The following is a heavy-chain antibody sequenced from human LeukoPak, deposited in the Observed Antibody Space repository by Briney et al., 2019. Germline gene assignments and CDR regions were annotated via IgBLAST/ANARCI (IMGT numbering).Heavy chain of an antibody. CDR3: ARGLIAVAGTGYYFDY. D-gene: IGHD6-19*01. V-gene: IGHV3-33*01. CDR2: IWYDGSNK. CDR1: GFTFSSYG. J-gene: IGHJ4*02. Sequence: PGGSLRLSCAASGFTFSSYGMHWVRQAPGKGLEWVAVIWYDGSNKYYADSVKGRFTISRDNSKNTLYLQMNSLRAEDTAVYYCARGLIAVAGTGYYFDYWGQGTLVTVSS.